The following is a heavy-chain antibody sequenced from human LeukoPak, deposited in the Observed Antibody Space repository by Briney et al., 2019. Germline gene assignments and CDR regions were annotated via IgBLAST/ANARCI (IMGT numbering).Heavy chain of an antibody. CDR1: GASISDYY. J-gene: IGHJ3*01. CDR3: ARRFRTGGNLHHDAYDV. V-gene: IGHV4-4*09. D-gene: IGHD1-14*01. CDR2: TYSVGSP. Sequence: SETLSLTCTVSGASISDYYWGWIRQPPGKGLEWIGHTYSVGSPTCSPSLMSRVSISVDTSKNQFSLELSSVTAADTAVYYCARRFRTGGNLHHDAYDVWGQGTVVTVSS.